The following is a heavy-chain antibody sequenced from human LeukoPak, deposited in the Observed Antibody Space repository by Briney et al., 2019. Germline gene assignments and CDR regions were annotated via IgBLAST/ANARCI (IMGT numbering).Heavy chain of an antibody. J-gene: IGHJ4*02. Sequence: GGSLRLSCAASGFTFSSYGMHWVSQAPGKGLEWVAVIWYDGSNKYYADSVKGRFTISRDNSKNTLYLQMNSLRAEDTAVYYCARSRRIPAKNYYGSGSLDYWGQGTLVTVSS. D-gene: IGHD3-10*01. CDR3: ARSRRIPAKNYYGSGSLDY. CDR2: IWYDGSNK. V-gene: IGHV3-33*01. CDR1: GFTFSSYG.